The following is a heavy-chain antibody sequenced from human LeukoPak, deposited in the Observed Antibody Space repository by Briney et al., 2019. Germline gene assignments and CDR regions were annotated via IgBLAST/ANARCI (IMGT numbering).Heavy chain of an antibody. J-gene: IGHJ4*02. D-gene: IGHD2-2*01. Sequence: GGSLRLSCAASGFTFSSYSMNWVRQAPGKGLEWVSSISSSSSYIYYADSVKGRFTISRDNAKNSLYLQMNSLRAEDTAVYYCARDVPPATLCFDYWGQGTLVTVSS. V-gene: IGHV3-21*01. CDR2: ISSSSSYI. CDR1: GFTFSSYS. CDR3: ARDVPPATLCFDY.